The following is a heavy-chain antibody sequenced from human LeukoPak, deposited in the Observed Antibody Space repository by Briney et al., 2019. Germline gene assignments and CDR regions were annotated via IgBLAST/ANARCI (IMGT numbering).Heavy chain of an antibody. V-gene: IGHV3-21*01. CDR1: GFTFSSYS. CDR3: ARKLQAKLDY. CDR2: ISSSSSYI. D-gene: IGHD5-24*01. J-gene: IGHJ4*02. Sequence: PGGSLRLSCAASGFTFSSYSMNWVRQAPGKGLEWVSSISSSSSYIYYADSVKGRFTISRDNAKNSLYLQMYSLRAEDTAVYYCARKLQAKLDYWGQGTLVTVSS.